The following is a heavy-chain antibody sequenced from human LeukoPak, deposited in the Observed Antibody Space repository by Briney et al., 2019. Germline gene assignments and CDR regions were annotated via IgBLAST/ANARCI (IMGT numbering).Heavy chain of an antibody. CDR1: GSTFTAYT. Sequence: GGSLRLSCAASGSTFTAYTMHWVRQAPGKGLEWVSLISWDGGSAYYADSVKGRFTISRDNSKNSLYLQMSSLRTEDTALYYCAKVASSGWYYFDYWGQGTLVTVSS. D-gene: IGHD6-19*01. CDR2: ISWDGGSA. J-gene: IGHJ4*02. V-gene: IGHV3-43*01. CDR3: AKVASSGWYYFDY.